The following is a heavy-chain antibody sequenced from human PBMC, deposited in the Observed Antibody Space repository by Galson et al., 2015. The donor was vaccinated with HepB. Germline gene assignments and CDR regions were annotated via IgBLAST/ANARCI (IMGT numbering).Heavy chain of an antibody. V-gene: IGHV1-18*04. D-gene: IGHD2-2*02. CDR2: ISAYNGNT. J-gene: IGHJ5*02. CDR1: GYTFTSYG. Sequence: SVKVSCKASGYTFTSYGISWVRQAPGQGLEWMGWISAYNGNTNYAQKLQGRVTMTTDTSTGTAYMELRSLRSDDTAVYYCARILGYCSSTSCYRGYNWFDPWGQGTLVTVSS. CDR3: ARILGYCSSTSCYRGYNWFDP.